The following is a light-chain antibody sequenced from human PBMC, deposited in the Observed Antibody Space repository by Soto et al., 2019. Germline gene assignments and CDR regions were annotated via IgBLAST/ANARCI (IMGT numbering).Light chain of an antibody. V-gene: IGLV2-14*01. J-gene: IGLJ1*01. Sequence: QSALTQPASVSGSPGQSITISCTGTSSDVGGYNYVSWYQQHPGKAPKLMIYEVTNRPSGVSNRFSGSKSGNTASLTISGLQAEDEADYDCSSYTSSSTLLYVFGTGTKVTV. CDR1: SSDVGGYNY. CDR3: SSYTSSSTLLYV. CDR2: EVT.